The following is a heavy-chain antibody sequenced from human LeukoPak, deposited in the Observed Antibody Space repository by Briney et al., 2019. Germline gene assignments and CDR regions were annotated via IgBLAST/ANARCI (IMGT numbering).Heavy chain of an antibody. Sequence: PGGSLRLSCAASGFTFSSYAMSWVRQAPGKGLEWVSAISGSGGSTYYADSVKGRFTISRDNSKNTLYLQMNSLRAEDTAVYYCARVPVNYDILTGYEYYFDYWGQGTLVTVSS. CDR2: ISGSGGST. V-gene: IGHV3-23*01. D-gene: IGHD3-9*01. J-gene: IGHJ4*02. CDR3: ARVPVNYDILTGYEYYFDY. CDR1: GFTFSSYA.